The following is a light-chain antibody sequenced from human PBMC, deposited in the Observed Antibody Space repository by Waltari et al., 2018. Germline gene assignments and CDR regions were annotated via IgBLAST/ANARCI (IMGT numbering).Light chain of an antibody. CDR1: QNINSW. CDR2: KAS. V-gene: IGKV1-5*03. Sequence: DIQMTQSPSTLFASVGDRVTITCRSSQNINSWLAWYQQKPGKAPKLLIYKASSLESGFPSRFSGSGSGTEFTLTITSLQPDDFATYFCQHYNNYSPWTFGQGTKVEVK. CDR3: QHYNNYSPWT. J-gene: IGKJ1*01.